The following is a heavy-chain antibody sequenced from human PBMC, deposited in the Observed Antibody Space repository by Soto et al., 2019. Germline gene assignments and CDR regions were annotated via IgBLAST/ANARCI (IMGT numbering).Heavy chain of an antibody. V-gene: IGHV4-30-4*01. D-gene: IGHD2-21*01. CDR1: GGSISSGYYY. CDR3: ASYSLYGMDV. CDR2: IYYSENT. J-gene: IGHJ6*02. Sequence: SETLSLTCSVSGGSISSGYYYWSWFRQPPGKGLEWIGTIYYSENTYYNTSLKRRLIISIDASKNQYSLKGGSVTAADTAVYYCASYSLYGMDVWGQGTAVTVSS.